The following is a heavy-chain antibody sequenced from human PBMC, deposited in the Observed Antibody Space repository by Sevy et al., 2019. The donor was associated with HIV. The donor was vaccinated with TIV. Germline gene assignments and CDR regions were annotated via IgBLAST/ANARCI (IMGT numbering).Heavy chain of an antibody. V-gene: IGHV3-30-3*01. J-gene: IGHJ5*02. Sequence: GGSLRLSCAASGFTFSSYAMHWVRQAPGKGLEWVAVISYDGSNKYYADSVKGRFTISRDNSKGTLYLQMNGLRAEDTAVYYCARDQHDYGGNLRTGWFDPWGQGTLVTVSS. CDR2: ISYDGSNK. CDR3: ARDQHDYGGNLRTGWFDP. D-gene: IGHD4-17*01. CDR1: GFTFSSYA.